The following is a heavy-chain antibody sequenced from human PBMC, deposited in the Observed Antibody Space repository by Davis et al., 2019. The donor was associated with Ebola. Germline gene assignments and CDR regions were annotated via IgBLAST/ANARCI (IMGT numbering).Heavy chain of an antibody. CDR1: GFTFSSYA. Sequence: PGGSLTLSCAASGFTFSSYAMHWVRQAPGKGLEWVAVISYDGSNKYYADSVKGRFTISRDNSKNTLYLQMNSLRAEDTAVYYCAKAGAYCGGDCYWNSFDYWGQGTLVTVSS. V-gene: IGHV3-30-3*01. CDR2: ISYDGSNK. D-gene: IGHD2-21*01. CDR3: AKAGAYCGGDCYWNSFDY. J-gene: IGHJ4*02.